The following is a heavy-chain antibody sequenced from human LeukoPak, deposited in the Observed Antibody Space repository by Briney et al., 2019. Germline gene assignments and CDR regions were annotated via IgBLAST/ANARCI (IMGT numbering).Heavy chain of an antibody. CDR2: ISGGGGST. D-gene: IGHD2-15*01. Sequence: GGSLRLSCAAAGFTFSSYAMSWVRQAPGKGLEWVSDISGGGGSTYYADSVKGRFTISRDNSKNTLYLQMNSLRAEDTAVYYCAIDTCSGGSCYLGYWGQGTLVTVSS. CDR3: AIDTCSGGSCYLGY. CDR1: GFTFSSYA. V-gene: IGHV3-23*01. J-gene: IGHJ4*02.